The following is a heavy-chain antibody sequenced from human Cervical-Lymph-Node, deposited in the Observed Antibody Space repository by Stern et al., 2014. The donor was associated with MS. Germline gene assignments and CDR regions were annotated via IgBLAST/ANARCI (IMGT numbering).Heavy chain of an antibody. J-gene: IGHJ6*02. CDR1: GFSLSSVGVG. CDR2: LYGDDDK. Sequence: EESGPTLVKPTQTLTLTCTFSGFSLSSVGVGVGWVRQPPGKALEWLGLLYGDDDKRYRPSLKNRLNITKDTSKIQVFLSITHLDPVDTGTYYCAHSLGAFGMDVWGQGTTVTVSS. CDR3: AHSLGAFGMDV. V-gene: IGHV2-5*02.